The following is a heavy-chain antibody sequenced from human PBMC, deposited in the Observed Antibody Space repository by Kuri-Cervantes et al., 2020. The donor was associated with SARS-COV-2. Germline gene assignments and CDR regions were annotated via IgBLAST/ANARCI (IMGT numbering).Heavy chain of an antibody. V-gene: IGHV3-30*04. CDR1: GFTFSSYA. D-gene: IGHD4-17*01. J-gene: IGHJ4*02. CDR3: ARYYGDYDGYFDY. Sequence: GGSLRLSCAASGFTFSSYAMHWVRQAPGKGLEWVAVISYDGSNKYYADSVKGRFTTSRDNSKNTLYLQMNSLRAEDTAVYYCARYYGDYDGYFDYWGQGTLVTVSS. CDR2: ISYDGSNK.